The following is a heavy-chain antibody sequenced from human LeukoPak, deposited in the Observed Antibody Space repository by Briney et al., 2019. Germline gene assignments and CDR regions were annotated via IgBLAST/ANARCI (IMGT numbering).Heavy chain of an antibody. CDR1: GFTFSSYE. Sequence: GGSLRLSCAASGFTFSSYEMNWVRQAPGKGLEWVTYISSSGSTIYYADSVKGRFTISRDNAKNSLYLQMNSLRAEDTAVYYCARGLPSSGWPDYWGQGTLVTVSS. CDR2: ISSSGSTI. CDR3: ARGLPSSGWPDY. V-gene: IGHV3-48*03. J-gene: IGHJ4*02. D-gene: IGHD6-19*01.